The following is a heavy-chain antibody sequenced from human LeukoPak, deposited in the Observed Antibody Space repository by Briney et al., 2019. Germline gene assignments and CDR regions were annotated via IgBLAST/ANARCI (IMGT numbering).Heavy chain of an antibody. CDR1: GYTFTCYY. Sequence: ASVKVSCKASGYTFTCYYMHWVRQAPGEGLEWMGWINPNSGGTNYAQKFQGRVTMTRDTSISTAYMELSRLRSDDTAVYYCARGMVRGRLHYYYMDVWGKGTTVTISS. J-gene: IGHJ6*03. D-gene: IGHD3-10*01. CDR2: INPNSGGT. CDR3: ARGMVRGRLHYYYMDV. V-gene: IGHV1-2*02.